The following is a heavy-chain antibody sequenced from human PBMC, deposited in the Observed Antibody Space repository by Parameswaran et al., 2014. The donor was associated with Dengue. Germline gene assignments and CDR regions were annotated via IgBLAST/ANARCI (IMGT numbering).Heavy chain of an antibody. CDR2: IYYSGST. J-gene: IGHJ4*02. D-gene: IGHD4-17*01. Sequence: PGKGLEWIGYIYYSGSTYYNPSLKSRVTISVDTSKNQFSLKLNSVTAADTAVYYCARDKGYGDCDYWGQGTLVTVSS. CDR3: ARDKGYGDCDY. V-gene: IGHV4-31*02.